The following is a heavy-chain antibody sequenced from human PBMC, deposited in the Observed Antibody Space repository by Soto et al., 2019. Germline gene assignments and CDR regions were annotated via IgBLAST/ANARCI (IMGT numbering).Heavy chain of an antibody. CDR2: IYTDGST. CDR1: GFTVGSNF. J-gene: IGHJ6*02. V-gene: IGHV3-53*02. D-gene: IGHD4-17*01. Sequence: EVQLLETGGGLVQPGGSLRLSCAASGFTVGSNFMTWVRQAPGKGLEWISFIYTDGSTYYTDYVKGRFTISRDDSKNTGYLQMNSLRGEDTAVYYCARDPTVTTDYGLDVWGQGTTVTVS. CDR3: ARDPTVTTDYGLDV.